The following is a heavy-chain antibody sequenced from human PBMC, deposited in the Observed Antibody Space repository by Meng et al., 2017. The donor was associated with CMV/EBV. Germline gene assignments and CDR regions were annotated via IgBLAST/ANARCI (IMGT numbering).Heavy chain of an antibody. J-gene: IGHJ6*02. V-gene: IGHV4-30-4*08. CDR1: GASISSGDYY. Sequence: SETLSLTCTVSGASISSGDYYWSWIRQPPGKGLEYLGYIYYSGSTYYNPSLKSRVTISVDTSKNQFSLKLSSVTAADTAVYYCARGYCSSTSCYTRYYYGMDVWGQGTTVTVSS. CDR2: IYYSGST. CDR3: ARGYCSSTSCYTRYYYGMDV. D-gene: IGHD2-2*02.